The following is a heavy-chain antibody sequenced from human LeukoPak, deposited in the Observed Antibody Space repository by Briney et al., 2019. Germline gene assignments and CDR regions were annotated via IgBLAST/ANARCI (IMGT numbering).Heavy chain of an antibody. CDR3: ARGGAYGSGSYHNMNF. CDR2: ISTDGGST. Sequence: GGSLRLSCAASGFTFSSYAMHWVRQAPGKGLEYVSSISTDGGSTYYANSVKGRFTISRDNSKNTLYLQMGSLRAEDMAVYYCARGGAYGSGSYHNMNFWGQGTLVTVSS. J-gene: IGHJ4*02. V-gene: IGHV3-64*01. D-gene: IGHD3-10*01. CDR1: GFTFSSYA.